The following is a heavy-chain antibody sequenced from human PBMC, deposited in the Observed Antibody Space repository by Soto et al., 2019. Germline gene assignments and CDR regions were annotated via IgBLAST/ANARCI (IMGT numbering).Heavy chain of an antibody. V-gene: IGHV3-15*01. CDR1: GFTFSNAW. D-gene: IGHD3-3*01. CDR2: IKSKTDGGTT. CDR3: ARVEVVLRFLEWSTLYGMDV. J-gene: IGHJ6*02. Sequence: GESLKISCAASGFTFSNAWMSWVRQAPGKGLEWVGRIKSKTDGGTTDYAAPVKGRFTISRDDSKNTLYLQMNSLKTEDTAVYYCARVEVVLRFLEWSTLYGMDVWGQGTTVTVSS.